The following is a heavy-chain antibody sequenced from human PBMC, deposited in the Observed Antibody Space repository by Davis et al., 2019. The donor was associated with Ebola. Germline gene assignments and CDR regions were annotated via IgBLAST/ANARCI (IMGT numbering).Heavy chain of an antibody. CDR2: IYYSGST. CDR3: ARGPAAVVLNPFDL. J-gene: IGHJ2*01. D-gene: IGHD2-21*01. V-gene: IGHV4-61*08. Sequence: SETLSLTCTVSGGSISSGDYYWSWIRQPPGKGLEWIGYIYYSGSTDYNPSLKSRVTISVDTSKNQFSLKLTSVTAADTAVYYCARGPAAVVLNPFDLWGRGTLVSVSS. CDR1: GGSISSGDYY.